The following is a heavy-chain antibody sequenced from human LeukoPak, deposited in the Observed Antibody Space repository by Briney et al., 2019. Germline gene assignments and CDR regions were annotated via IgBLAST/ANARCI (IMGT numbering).Heavy chain of an antibody. V-gene: IGHV3-30*18. Sequence: GRSLRLSCAASGFTFSSYGMHRVRQAPGKGLEWVAVISYDGSNKYYADSVKGRFTISRDNSKNTLYLQMNSLRAEDTTVYYCAKAPYGGNPYSWFDPWGQGTLVTVSS. D-gene: IGHD4-23*01. CDR2: ISYDGSNK. CDR1: GFTFSSYG. J-gene: IGHJ5*02. CDR3: AKAPYGGNPYSWFDP.